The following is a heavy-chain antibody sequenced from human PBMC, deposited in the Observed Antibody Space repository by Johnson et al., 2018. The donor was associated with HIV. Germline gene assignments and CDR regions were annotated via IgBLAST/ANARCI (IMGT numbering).Heavy chain of an antibody. J-gene: IGHJ3*01. Sequence: VQLVESGGGLVQPGGSLRLSCAASGFTFSDYDMHWVRQATGEGLEWVSVIYSGGTTYYADSVKGRFTISRDNSKNTLYLQMNSLRAEDTAVYYCAREAYYARAFDLWGQGTMVTV. D-gene: IGHD3-3*01. CDR1: GFTFSDYD. CDR2: IYSGGTT. V-gene: IGHV3-66*01. CDR3: AREAYYARAFDL.